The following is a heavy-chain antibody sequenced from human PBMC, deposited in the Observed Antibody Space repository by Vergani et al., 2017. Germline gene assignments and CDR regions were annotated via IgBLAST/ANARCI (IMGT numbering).Heavy chain of an antibody. V-gene: IGHV3-23*01. CDR1: GFTFSSYA. Sequence: EVQLLESGGGLVQPGGSLRLSCAASGFTFSSYAMSWVRQAPGKGLEWVSAISGSGGSTYYADSVKGRFTISRDNSKNTLYLQMNSLRAENTAVYYCAKAHFESSSWYSYYYYYGMDGWGQGTTVTVSS. D-gene: IGHD6-13*01. CDR2: ISGSGGST. J-gene: IGHJ6*02. CDR3: AKAHFESSSWYSYYYYYGMDG.